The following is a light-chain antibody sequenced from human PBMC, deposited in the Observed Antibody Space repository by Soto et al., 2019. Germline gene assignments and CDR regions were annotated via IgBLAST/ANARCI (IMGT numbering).Light chain of an antibody. CDR2: KAS. V-gene: IGKV1-5*03. CDR3: QQYNSYPYT. CDR1: QSISSW. Sequence: DIQLTQSPSTLSTSVGDRVTITCRASQSISSWLAWYQQKPGKAPNLLIYKASRLQSGVPSRFSGSGSGTDFTLTISSLQPDDFATYYCQQYNSYPYTFRQGTKLEIK. J-gene: IGKJ2*01.